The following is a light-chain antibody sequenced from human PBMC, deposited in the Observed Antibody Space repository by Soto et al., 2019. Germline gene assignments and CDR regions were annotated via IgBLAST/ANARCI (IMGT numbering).Light chain of an antibody. J-gene: IGKJ1*01. V-gene: IGKV3-20*01. CDR1: QAIRSTS. CDR2: GGS. Sequence: EIVLTQSPGTLPLSPGEGATLSCRASQAIRSTSLVWYQQKPGQAPRLLIYGGSTRASGFPDRFSGRGSETDFTLTISKLEPEDFAVYFCQHYSDSQWTFGPGTKVDIK. CDR3: QHYSDSQWT.